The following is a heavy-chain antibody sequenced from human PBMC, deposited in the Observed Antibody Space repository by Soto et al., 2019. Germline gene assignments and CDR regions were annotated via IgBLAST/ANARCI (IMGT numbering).Heavy chain of an antibody. V-gene: IGHV3-21*01. J-gene: IGHJ6*04. Sequence: GGSLRLSGAASGFTFSSYSMNWGRQAPGKGLEWVSSISSISSYIDYADSVKGRFTISRDNAKNSLYLQMNSLRAEDTAVYYCASTYDFDVWGKGTTVTVSS. CDR1: GFTFSSYS. CDR3: ASTYDFDV. D-gene: IGHD3-3*01. CDR2: ISSISSYI.